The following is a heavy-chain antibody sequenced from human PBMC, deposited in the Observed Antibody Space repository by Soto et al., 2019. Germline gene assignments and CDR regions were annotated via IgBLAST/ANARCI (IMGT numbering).Heavy chain of an antibody. D-gene: IGHD6-19*01. V-gene: IGHV3-7*03. CDR3: ARVSGWPPHYFDY. CDR1: GFTFSSYW. CDR2: IKQDGSEK. J-gene: IGHJ4*02. Sequence: GGSLRLSCAASGFTFSSYWMSWVRQAPGKGLEWVANIKQDGSEKYYVDSGKGRFTISRDNAKNSLYLQMNSLRAEDTAVYYCARVSGWPPHYFDYWGQGTLVTVS.